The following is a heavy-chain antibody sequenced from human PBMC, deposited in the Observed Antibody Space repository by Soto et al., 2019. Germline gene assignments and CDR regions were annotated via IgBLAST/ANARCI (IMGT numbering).Heavy chain of an antibody. J-gene: IGHJ1*01. Sequence: QVQLVESGGGVVQPGTSLRVSCVGSGFTFRSYVIHWVRQAPGKGLEWVALTSYDGSDKYYGDSARGRFTISRDNSRNTVDLQMDSLRLEDTALYYCARWGTTGGLDVWGQGTLVS. CDR1: GFTFRSYV. V-gene: IGHV3-33*05. D-gene: IGHD3-16*01. CDR2: TSYDGSDK. CDR3: ARWGTTGGLDV.